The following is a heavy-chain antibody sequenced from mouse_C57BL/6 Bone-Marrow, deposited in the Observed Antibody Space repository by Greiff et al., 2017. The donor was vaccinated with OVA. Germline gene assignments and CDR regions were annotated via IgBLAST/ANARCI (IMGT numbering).Heavy chain of an antibody. CDR3: AKLIYYGNYGEVDY. D-gene: IGHD2-1*01. Sequence: EVKLVESGGGLVKPGGSLKLSCAASGFTFSDYGMHWVRQAPEKGLEWVAYISSGSGTIYYADTVKGRFTISRDNAKNTLFLQMTSLRSEDTAMYYCAKLIYYGNYGEVDYWGQGTTLTVSS. V-gene: IGHV5-17*01. CDR2: ISSGSGTI. CDR1: GFTFSDYG. J-gene: IGHJ2*01.